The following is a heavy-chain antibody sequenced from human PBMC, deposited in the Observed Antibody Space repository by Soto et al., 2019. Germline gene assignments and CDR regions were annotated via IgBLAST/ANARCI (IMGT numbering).Heavy chain of an antibody. CDR3: ARDERGWYIYYGMDV. V-gene: IGHV4-4*02. D-gene: IGHD6-19*01. CDR2: IYHSGST. CDR1: GGSISSSNW. J-gene: IGHJ6*02. Sequence: PSETLSLTCAVSGGSISSSNWWSWVRQPPGKGLEGVGEIYHSGSTNYNPSLKSRVTISVDKSKNQFSLKLSSVTAADTAVYYCARDERGWYIYYGMDVWGQGTTVTVSS.